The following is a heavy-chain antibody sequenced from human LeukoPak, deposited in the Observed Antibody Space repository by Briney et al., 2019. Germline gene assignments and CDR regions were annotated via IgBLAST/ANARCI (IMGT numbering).Heavy chain of an antibody. CDR2: MNPNSGNS. V-gene: IGHV1-8*01. Sequence: ASVKVSCKASGYTFTNYDINWVRQATGQGLEWMGYMNPNSGNSAYAQKFQGRVTITTDASISTAYTELSGLRSEDTALYYCAREGLDYWGQGTLVTVSS. J-gene: IGHJ4*02. CDR3: AREGLDY. CDR1: GYTFTNYD.